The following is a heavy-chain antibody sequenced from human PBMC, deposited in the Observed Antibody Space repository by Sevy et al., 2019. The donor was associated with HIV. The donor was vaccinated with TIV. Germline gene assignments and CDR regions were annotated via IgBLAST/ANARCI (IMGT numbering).Heavy chain of an antibody. D-gene: IGHD3-10*01. J-gene: IGHJ4*02. Sequence: GGSLRLSCAASGFTFSSYEMNWVRQAPGKGLEWVSYISSSGSTIYYADSVKGRFTISRDNAKNSLYLQMNSLRAEDTAVYYCARTEKTHYYGSGSFDYWGQGTLVTVSS. CDR1: GFTFSSYE. V-gene: IGHV3-48*03. CDR3: ARTEKTHYYGSGSFDY. CDR2: ISSSGSTI.